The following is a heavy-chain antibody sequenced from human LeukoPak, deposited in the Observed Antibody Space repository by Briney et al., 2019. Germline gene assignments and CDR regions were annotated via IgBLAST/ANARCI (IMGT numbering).Heavy chain of an antibody. CDR2: ISYDGSNK. J-gene: IGHJ6*03. CDR3: AREVHLTYYYYYYYMDV. V-gene: IGHV3-30*01. CDR1: GFTFSSYA. Sequence: GGSLRLSCAASGFTFSSYAMHWVRQAPGKGLEWVAVISYDGSNKYYADSVKGRFTISRDNSKNTLYLQMDSLRAEDTAVYYCAREVHLTYYYYYYYMDVWGKGTTVTVSS. D-gene: IGHD1-1*01.